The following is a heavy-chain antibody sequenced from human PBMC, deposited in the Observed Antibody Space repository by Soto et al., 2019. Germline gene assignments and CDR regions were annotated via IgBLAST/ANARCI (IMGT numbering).Heavy chain of an antibody. CDR1: GYTFTRYT. Sequence: ASVKVSCTASGYTFTRYTMNWVRQAPGQRLEWMGWINPDNGNTKSSQRFQDRLTITADESTSTAYMELSSLTSEDTAVYYCARGHCIAGTCYSVVWWFDPWGQGTPVTVSS. CDR2: INPDNGNT. J-gene: IGHJ5*02. V-gene: IGHV1-3*01. CDR3: ARGHCIAGTCYSVVWWFDP. D-gene: IGHD2-15*01.